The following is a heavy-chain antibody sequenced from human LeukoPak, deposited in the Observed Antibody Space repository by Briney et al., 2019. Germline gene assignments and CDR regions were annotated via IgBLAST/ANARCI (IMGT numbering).Heavy chain of an antibody. Sequence: ASVKVSCKASGYTFTSYAMNWVRQAPGQGLEWMGWINTNTGNPTYAQGFTGRFVFSLGTSVSTAYPQISSLKAEDTAVYYCAREPRLYDILTGYYRGAFDYWGQGTLVTVSS. J-gene: IGHJ4*02. D-gene: IGHD3-9*01. CDR2: INTNTGNP. CDR1: GYTFTSYA. CDR3: AREPRLYDILTGYYRGAFDY. V-gene: IGHV7-4-1*02.